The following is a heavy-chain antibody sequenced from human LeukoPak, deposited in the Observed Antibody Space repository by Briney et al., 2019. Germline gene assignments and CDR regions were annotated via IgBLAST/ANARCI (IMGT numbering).Heavy chain of an antibody. CDR2: ISGTGGTT. D-gene: IGHD6-6*01. V-gene: IGHV3-23*01. CDR3: AKSSPRPGDR. Sequence: GGSLRLSCAASGFTFSSYGMSWVRQAPGKGLEWVSGISGTGGTTYYVDSVKGRFTISRDNSKNTLFLQMNSLRADDTAVYYCAKSSPRPGDRWGQGTLVIVSS. CDR1: GFTFSSYG. J-gene: IGHJ5*02.